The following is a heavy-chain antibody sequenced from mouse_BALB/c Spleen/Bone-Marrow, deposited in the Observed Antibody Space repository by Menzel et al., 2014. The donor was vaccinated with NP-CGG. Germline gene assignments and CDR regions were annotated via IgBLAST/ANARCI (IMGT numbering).Heavy chain of an antibody. CDR2: IDPANGNT. J-gene: IGHJ3*01. Sequence: EVQLQQSGAELVKPGASVKLSCTASGFNIKDTYMHWVKQRPEQGLEWIGGIDPANGNTEYDPKFQGKATITADTSSNTAYLQLSSLTSEDTAVYYCARNYGYGKSFAYWGQGTLVTVSA. V-gene: IGHV14-3*02. CDR3: ARNYGYGKSFAY. CDR1: GFNIKDTY. D-gene: IGHD2-2*01.